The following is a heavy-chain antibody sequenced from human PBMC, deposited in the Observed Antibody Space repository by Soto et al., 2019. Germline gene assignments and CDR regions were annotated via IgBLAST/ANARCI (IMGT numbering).Heavy chain of an antibody. CDR3: VRRAITATTKWGAFDV. D-gene: IGHD1-20*01. CDR1: GFTFSSFV. J-gene: IGHJ3*01. Sequence: EVQLLESGGGLVQPGGSLRLSCAASGFTFSSFVMNWVRQAPGKGLEWVSTISPSADVSHYTDSVKGRFTISRDNSRRTLHLQMDSLRVEDAAVYFCVRRAITATTKWGAFDVWGQGTAVTVSS. CDR2: ISPSADVS. V-gene: IGHV3-23*01.